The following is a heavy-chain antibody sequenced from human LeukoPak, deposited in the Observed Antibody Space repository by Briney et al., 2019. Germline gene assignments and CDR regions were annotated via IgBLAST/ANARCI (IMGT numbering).Heavy chain of an antibody. V-gene: IGHV1-69*13. CDR1: GGTFSSYA. CDR2: IIPILGTA. CDR3: ARGGYSYGSGWFDP. J-gene: IGHJ5*02. D-gene: IGHD5-18*01. Sequence: ASVKVSCKASGGTFSSYAISWVRQAPGQGLEWMGGIIPILGTANYAQKFQGRVTITADESTSTAYMELSSLRSEDTAVYYCARGGYSYGSGWFDPWGQGTLVTVSS.